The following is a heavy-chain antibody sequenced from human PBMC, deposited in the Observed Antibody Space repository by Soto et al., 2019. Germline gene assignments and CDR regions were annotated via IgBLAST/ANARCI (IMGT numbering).Heavy chain of an antibody. Sequence: ASVKVSCKASGYTFTGYYMHWVRQAPGQGLEWMGWINPNSGGTNYAQKFQGWVTMTRDTSISTAYMELSRLRSDDTAVYYCARGDFMGYYYSMDVWGQGTTVTVSS. V-gene: IGHV1-2*04. D-gene: IGHD3-3*01. J-gene: IGHJ6*02. CDR1: GYTFTGYY. CDR2: INPNSGGT. CDR3: ARGDFMGYYYSMDV.